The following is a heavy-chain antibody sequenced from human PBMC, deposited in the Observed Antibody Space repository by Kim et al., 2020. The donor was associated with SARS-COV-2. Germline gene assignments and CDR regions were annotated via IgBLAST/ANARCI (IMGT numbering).Heavy chain of an antibody. V-gene: IGHV3-66*01. Sequence: GGSLRLSCAASGFTVRTNYMSWVRQAPGKGLEWVSVIYSSGSTYYAASVKGRFTISRDNSKNTLYLQMSSLRVEDTAIYFCARNRNYFYDMDVWCKGTTV. CDR2: IYSSGST. CDR1: GFTVRTNY. J-gene: IGHJ6*03. CDR3: ARNRNYFYDMDV.